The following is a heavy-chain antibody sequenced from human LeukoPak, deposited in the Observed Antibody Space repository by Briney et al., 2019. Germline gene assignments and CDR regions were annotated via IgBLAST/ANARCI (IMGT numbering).Heavy chain of an antibody. CDR3: TTVARYSYGWAYMDY. CDR1: GFTFSSYS. Sequence: GGSLRLSCAASGFTFSSYSMNWVRQAPGKGLEWVSSISSSSSYIYYADSVKGRFTISRDNAKNSLYLQMNSLRAEDTAVYYCTTVARYSYGWAYMDYWGQGTLVTVSS. J-gene: IGHJ4*02. D-gene: IGHD5-18*01. CDR2: ISSSSSYI. V-gene: IGHV3-21*01.